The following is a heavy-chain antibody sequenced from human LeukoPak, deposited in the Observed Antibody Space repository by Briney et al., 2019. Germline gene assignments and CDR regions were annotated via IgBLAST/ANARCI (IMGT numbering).Heavy chain of an antibody. Sequence: PGGSLRLSCAASGFTFSSYAMSWVRQAPGKGLEWVSAISGSGGSTYYADPVKGRFTISRDNSKNTLYLQMNSLRAEDTAVYYCAIPPGGVYSPFDYWGQGTLVTVSS. V-gene: IGHV3-23*01. CDR1: GFTFSSYA. D-gene: IGHD5/OR15-5a*01. CDR2: ISGSGGST. J-gene: IGHJ4*02. CDR3: AIPPGGVYSPFDY.